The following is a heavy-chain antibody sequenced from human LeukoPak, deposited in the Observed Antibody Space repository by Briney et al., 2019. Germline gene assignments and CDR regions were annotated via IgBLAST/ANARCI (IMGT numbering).Heavy chain of an antibody. D-gene: IGHD1-26*01. CDR2: ISPDGNDK. J-gene: IGHJ3*01. V-gene: IGHV3-30*01. CDR1: GFIFSTYA. Sequence: GGSLRLSCAASGFIFSTYAMHWVRQAPGKGLEWVAFISPDGNDKRYADSVKGRLTISRDSSENTLYLQINRLGADDAVVYYCAREGEGALNVWGQGTMVTVSS. CDR3: AREGEGALNV.